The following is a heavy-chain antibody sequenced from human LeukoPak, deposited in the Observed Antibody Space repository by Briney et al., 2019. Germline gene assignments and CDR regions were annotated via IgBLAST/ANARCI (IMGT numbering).Heavy chain of an antibody. CDR2: IYPSGGST. V-gene: IGHV1-46*01. Sequence: ASVKVSCKASGYTFTSYYMHWVRQAPGRGLEWMGIIYPSGGSTSYAQKFQGRVTMTRDTSTSTVYMELSSLRSEDTAVYYCARSPAVTTVSFDYWGQGTLVTVSS. CDR3: ARSPAVTTVSFDY. J-gene: IGHJ4*02. D-gene: IGHD4-17*01. CDR1: GYTFTSYY.